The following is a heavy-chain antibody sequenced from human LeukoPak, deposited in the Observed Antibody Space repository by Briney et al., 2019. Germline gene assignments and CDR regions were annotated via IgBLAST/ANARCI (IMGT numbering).Heavy chain of an antibody. CDR3: ARGRITMVRGASFDY. CDR2: IYYSGST. CDR1: GGSISSYY. V-gene: IGHV4-59*01. Sequence: KPSETLSLTCTVSGGSISSYYWSWIRQPPGKGLEWIGYIYYSGSTSYNPSLKSRVTISVDTSKNQFSLKLSSVTAADTAVYYCARGRITMVRGASFDYWGQGTLVTVSS. J-gene: IGHJ4*02. D-gene: IGHD3-10*01.